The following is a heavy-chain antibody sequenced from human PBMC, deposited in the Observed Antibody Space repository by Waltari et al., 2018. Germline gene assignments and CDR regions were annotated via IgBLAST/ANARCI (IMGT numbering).Heavy chain of an antibody. Sequence: QLQLQESGPGLVKPSETLSLTCTVSGGSISSSSSYWGWIRQPPGKGLAWMGSLYYSGGTYYNPSRKSRVTISVDTSKNQFSMKLSSVTAADTAVYYGARRLAYCGGDCPAYFDYWGQGTLVTVSS. V-gene: IGHV4-39*01. CDR3: ARRLAYCGGDCPAYFDY. CDR2: LYYSGGT. CDR1: GGSISSSSSY. J-gene: IGHJ4*02. D-gene: IGHD2-21*01.